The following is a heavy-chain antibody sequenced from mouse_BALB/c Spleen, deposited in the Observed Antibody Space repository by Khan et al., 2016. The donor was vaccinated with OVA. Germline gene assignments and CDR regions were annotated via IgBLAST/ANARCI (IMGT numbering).Heavy chain of an antibody. V-gene: IGHV2-6-7*01. D-gene: IGHD1-2*01. J-gene: IGHJ3*01. CDR2: IWGDGST. CDR1: GFSLTGFG. Sequence: QVQLQQSGPGLVAPSQSLSITCTVSGFSLTGFGINWVRQPPGKGLEWLGVIWGDGSTDYNSVLKPRLSISKDNSKSQVFLKMHSLQTDDTARYYCARELRLEGFAYWGQGTLVTVSA. CDR3: ARELRLEGFAY.